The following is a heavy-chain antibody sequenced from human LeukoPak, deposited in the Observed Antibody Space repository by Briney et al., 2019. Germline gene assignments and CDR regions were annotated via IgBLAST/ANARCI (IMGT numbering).Heavy chain of an antibody. Sequence: GGSLRLSCAASGFTVSSNYMSWVRQAPGKGLEWVSSIYSGGSTYYADSVKGRFTISRDNSKNTVYLQMNSLRAEDTAVYFCARVRLDRSERNLDAFENWGQGTMVTASS. CDR3: ARVRLDRSERNLDAFEN. J-gene: IGHJ3*02. CDR1: GFTVSSNY. CDR2: IYSGGST. D-gene: IGHD1-14*01. V-gene: IGHV3-53*01.